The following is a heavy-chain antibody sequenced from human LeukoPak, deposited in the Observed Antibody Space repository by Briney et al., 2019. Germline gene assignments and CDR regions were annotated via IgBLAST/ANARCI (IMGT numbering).Heavy chain of an antibody. J-gene: IGHJ6*02. CDR2: ISYDGSDE. CDR1: GFTLSRHG. Sequence: SGGSLRLSCAASGFTLSRHGVHWVRQAPGKGLEWVATISYDGSDEYYLDSVKARFTISRDNSKDTVSLQMNSLRPEDTAVYYCATERVFEDVWGQGTTVSVSS. CDR3: ATERVFEDV. V-gene: IGHV3-30*03.